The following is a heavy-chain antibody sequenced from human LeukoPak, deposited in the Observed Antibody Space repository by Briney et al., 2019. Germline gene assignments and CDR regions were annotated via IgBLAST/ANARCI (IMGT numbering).Heavy chain of an antibody. CDR2: ISSDGSST. D-gene: IGHD1-26*01. CDR1: GFTFSSYW. CDR3: ARRVGGGAPYYFDY. V-gene: IGHV3-74*01. Sequence: GGSLRLSCAASGFTFSSYWMHWVRQAPGKGLVWVSRISSDGSSTSYADSAKGRFTISRDNAKNTLYLQMNSLRAEDTAVYYCARRVGGGAPYYFDYWGQGTLVTVSS. J-gene: IGHJ4*02.